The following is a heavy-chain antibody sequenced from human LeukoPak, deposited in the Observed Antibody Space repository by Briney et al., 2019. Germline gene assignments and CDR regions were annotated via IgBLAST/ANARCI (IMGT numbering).Heavy chain of an antibody. D-gene: IGHD3-10*01. CDR3: AKDDYYGSGSYMGPATSDY. CDR1: GFTFSSYA. CDR2: ISGSGGST. V-gene: IGHV3-23*01. Sequence: GGSLRLSCAASGFTFSSYAMSWVRQAPGKGLEWVSAISGSGGSTYYADSVKGRFTISRDNSKNTLYLQMNSLRAEDTAVYYSAKDDYYGSGSYMGPATSDYWGQGTLVTVSS. J-gene: IGHJ4*02.